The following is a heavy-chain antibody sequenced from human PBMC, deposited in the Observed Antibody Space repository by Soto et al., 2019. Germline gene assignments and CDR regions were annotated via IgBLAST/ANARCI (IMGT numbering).Heavy chain of an antibody. CDR2: ISGGGNPT. J-gene: IGHJ4*02. V-gene: IGHV3-23*01. CDR3: AKDITYDSSAYDS. D-gene: IGHD3-22*01. CDR1: GLTFSRFG. Sequence: EVQLLESGGGLVQPGRSLRLSCAASGLTFSRFGMRWVRQAPGKGLEWVSGISGGGNPTYYSDSVKGRFTISRDSAKNTLYLQMNSLRTEDTAVYYCAKDITYDSSAYDSWGQGTLVTVSS.